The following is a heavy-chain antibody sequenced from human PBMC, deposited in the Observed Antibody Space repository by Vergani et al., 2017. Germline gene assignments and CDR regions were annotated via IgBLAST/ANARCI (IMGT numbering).Heavy chain of an antibody. Sequence: VQLVESGGGLVQPGGSLRLSCTASGFTFSSYSMNWVRQAPGKGLEWVSSISSSSSYRYYADSVKGRFTISRDNAKNSLYLQMNSLRAEDTAVYYCARDLFYYDSSGYYSGFFDYWGQGTLVTVSS. V-gene: IGHV3-21*02. J-gene: IGHJ4*02. CDR1: GFTFSSYS. CDR3: ARDLFYYDSSGYYSGFFDY. CDR2: ISSSSSYR. D-gene: IGHD3-22*01.